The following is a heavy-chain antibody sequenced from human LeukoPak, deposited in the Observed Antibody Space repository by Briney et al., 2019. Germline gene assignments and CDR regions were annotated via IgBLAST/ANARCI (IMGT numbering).Heavy chain of an antibody. CDR1: GFTFSTYW. CDR3: VRDLDWGAFDV. Sequence: GGSLRLSCAASGFTFSTYWMHWVRQTPGKGLVWVSRIKTDGSSTYYADSVMGRFSISRDNWQSTVSLQMNSLRAEDTALYYCVRDLDWGAFDVWGQGTMVTVSS. CDR2: IKTDGSST. V-gene: IGHV3-74*01. J-gene: IGHJ3*01. D-gene: IGHD3/OR15-3a*01.